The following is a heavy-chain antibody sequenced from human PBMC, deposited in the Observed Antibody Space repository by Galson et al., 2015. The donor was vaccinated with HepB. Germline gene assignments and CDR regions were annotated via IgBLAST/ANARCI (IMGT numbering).Heavy chain of an antibody. Sequence: SLRLSCAASGFTFSDAWMSWVRQAPGKGLEWVGRIRSKIEGGTADYTAPVKGRFTISRDDSKNTLYLQMNSLKTEDTAVYYCVGLTGDDFDFDYWGQGTLVTVSS. D-gene: IGHD3-9*01. V-gene: IGHV3-15*01. CDR3: VGLTGDDFDFDY. CDR2: IRSKIEGGTA. CDR1: GFTFSDAW. J-gene: IGHJ4*02.